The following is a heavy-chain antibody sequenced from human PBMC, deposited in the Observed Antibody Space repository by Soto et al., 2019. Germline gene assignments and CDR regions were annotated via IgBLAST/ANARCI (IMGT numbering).Heavy chain of an antibody. V-gene: IGHV4-59*01. CDR3: ARDRGDRNDYYYGVDV. CDR2: IYYTGNT. D-gene: IGHD7-27*01. CDR1: GGSISPYY. J-gene: IGHJ6*02. Sequence: SETLSLTCTVSGGSISPYYWSWIRQPPGRGLEWIGYIYYTGNTNYNPSLKSRVTISLDTSKNQFSLKLSSVTAADTAVYYCARDRGDRNDYYYGVDVWGQGTTVTVSS.